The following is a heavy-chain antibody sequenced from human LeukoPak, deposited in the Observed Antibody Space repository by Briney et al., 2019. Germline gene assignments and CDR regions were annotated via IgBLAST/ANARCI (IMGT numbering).Heavy chain of an antibody. J-gene: IGHJ6*03. CDR2: INHSGST. Sequence: SEALSLTCAVYGGSFSGYYWSWIRQPPGKGLEWIGEINHSGSTNYNPSLKSRVTISVDTSKNQFSLKLSSVTAADTAVYYCARAPQLALYYYYYYYTDVCGKGTTVTVSS. V-gene: IGHV4-34*01. D-gene: IGHD6-13*01. CDR3: ARAPQLALYYYYYYYTDV. CDR1: GGSFSGYY.